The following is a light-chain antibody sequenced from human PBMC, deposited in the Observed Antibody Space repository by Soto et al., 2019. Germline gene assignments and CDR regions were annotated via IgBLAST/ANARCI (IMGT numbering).Light chain of an antibody. CDR1: QSVTYN. Sequence: EIVMTQSPATLSVSPGETATLSCRASQSVTYNLAWYQQKPGQGPRLLIYGAFTRATGIPARFSGSGSGTAFTLTISSLQSEDFAVYYCQQYKNWPPLTFGGGTKVDIK. CDR2: GAF. J-gene: IGKJ4*01. V-gene: IGKV3-15*01. CDR3: QQYKNWPPLT.